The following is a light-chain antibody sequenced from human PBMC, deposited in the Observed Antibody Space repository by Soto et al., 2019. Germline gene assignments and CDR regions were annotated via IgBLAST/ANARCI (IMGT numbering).Light chain of an antibody. CDR3: QTWGAGINI. J-gene: IGLJ2*01. CDR2: LNRDGSH. V-gene: IGLV4-69*02. CDR1: RGHSIYA. Sequence: QLVLTQSPSASASLGASVKLTCTLSRGHSIYAIAWHEQQPEKGPRCLMKLNRDGSHSKGDGIPDRCSGSSSGAERYLSMSSLQSEDEADYHCQTWGAGINIFGGGTPLTVL.